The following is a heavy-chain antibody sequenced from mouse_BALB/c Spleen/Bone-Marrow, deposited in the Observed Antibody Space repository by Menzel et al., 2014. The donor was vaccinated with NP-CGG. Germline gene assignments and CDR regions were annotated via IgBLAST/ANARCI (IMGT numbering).Heavy chain of an antibody. V-gene: IGHV1-62-2*01. Sequence: VKLVESGAELVKPGASVKLSCKASGYTFTDYIIHWIKQRSGQGLEWIGWFYPGSGNIKYNEKFKDKATLTADKSSSALYMEIIIYTSEESVGYFCTRHFFGSSDFDYSGQGTPLSVSS. J-gene: IGHJ2*01. D-gene: IGHD1-1*01. CDR2: FYPGSGNI. CDR3: TRHFFGSSDFDY. CDR1: GYTFTDYI.